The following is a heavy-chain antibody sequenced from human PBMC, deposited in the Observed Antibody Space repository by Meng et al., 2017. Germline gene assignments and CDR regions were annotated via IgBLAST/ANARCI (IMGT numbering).Heavy chain of an antibody. J-gene: IGHJ1*01. D-gene: IGHD6-13*01. CDR1: RLSLSTSGVG. CDR2: MYWNDDK. V-gene: IGHV2-5*01. CDR3: AHIPYSSSWYEYFQH. Sequence: QIPSKESGPTPVNPTHTLTLTCTFSRLSLSTSGVGVGCIRQPPGKALEWLALMYWNDDKRYSPSLKSRLTITKDTSKNQVVLTMTNMDPVDTATYYCAHIPYSSSWYEYFQHWGQGTLVTVSS.